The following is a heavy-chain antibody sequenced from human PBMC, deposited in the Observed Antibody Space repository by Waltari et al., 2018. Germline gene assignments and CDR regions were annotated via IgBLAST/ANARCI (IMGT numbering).Heavy chain of an antibody. J-gene: IGHJ5*02. V-gene: IGHV4-34*01. Sequence: QVQLQQWGAGLLKHSETLSLTCSVSGASFSSYYWGWVRHVPGKGLEWIGQIRHPGNTNYNPSLQSRVAISIDTSRNQFSLRVFSVTAADTGLYFCTRGGNYDFWSHSPFVDPWGQGTQVSVSS. CDR1: GASFSSYY. CDR2: IRHPGNT. CDR3: TRGGNYDFWSHSPFVDP. D-gene: IGHD3-3*01.